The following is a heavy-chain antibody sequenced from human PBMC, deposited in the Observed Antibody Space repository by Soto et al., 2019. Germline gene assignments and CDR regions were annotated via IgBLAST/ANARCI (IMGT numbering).Heavy chain of an antibody. CDR2: IYYSGST. CDR3: ARDSSSRSVLYYYGMDV. CDR1: GGSISSGDYY. J-gene: IGHJ6*02. D-gene: IGHD6-19*01. Sequence: SETLSLTCTVYGGSISSGDYYWSWIRQPPGKGLEWIGYIYYSGSTHNNPSLKSRVTISVDTSKNQFSLKLSSVTAADTAVYYCARDSSSRSVLYYYGMDVWGQGTTGTVS. V-gene: IGHV4-30-4*01.